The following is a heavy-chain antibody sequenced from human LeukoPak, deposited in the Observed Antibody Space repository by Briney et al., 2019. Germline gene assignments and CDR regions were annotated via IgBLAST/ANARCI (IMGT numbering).Heavy chain of an antibody. V-gene: IGHV3-21*01. CDR2: ISSSSSYI. Sequence: PGGSLRLSCAASGFTLSSYSMNWVRQAPGKGLEWVSSISSSSSYIYYADSVKGRFTISRDNAKNSLYLQMNSLRAEDTAVYYCARGQDYYDSSGYYYDLYYFDYWGQGTLVTVSS. CDR3: ARGQDYYDSSGYYYDLYYFDY. CDR1: GFTLSSYS. D-gene: IGHD3-22*01. J-gene: IGHJ4*02.